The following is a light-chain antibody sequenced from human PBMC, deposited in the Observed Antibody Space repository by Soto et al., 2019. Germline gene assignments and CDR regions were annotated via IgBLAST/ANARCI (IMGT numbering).Light chain of an antibody. J-gene: IGKJ1*01. V-gene: IGKV3-20*01. CDR2: GAS. CDR3: QQYGSSGT. Sequence: ETVFTQSPCTLSLSQGERATLSCRASQSVSGSYLAWYQQKPGQAPRLLIDGASTRATGIPDRFSGSGSGTDFTLTISRLEPEDFAVYYCQQYGSSGTFGQGTKVDIK. CDR1: QSVSGSY.